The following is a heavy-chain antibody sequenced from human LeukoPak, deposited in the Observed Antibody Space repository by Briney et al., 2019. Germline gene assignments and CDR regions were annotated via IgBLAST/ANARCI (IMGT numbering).Heavy chain of an antibody. Sequence: PGGSLRLSCAASGFTFSSYDMHWVRQATGKGLEWVSAIGTAGDTYYPGSVKGRFTISRENAKNSLYLQMNSLRAGDTAVYYCAGERTHYGMDVWGQGTTVTVSS. J-gene: IGHJ6*02. CDR3: AGERTHYGMDV. CDR1: GFTFSSYD. V-gene: IGHV3-13*01. D-gene: IGHD2-2*01. CDR2: IGTAGDT.